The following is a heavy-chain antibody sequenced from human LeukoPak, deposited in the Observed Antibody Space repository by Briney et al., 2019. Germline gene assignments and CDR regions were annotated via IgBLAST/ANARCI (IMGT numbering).Heavy chain of an antibody. CDR3: AGGAIYCGGDCLYWYFDL. CDR1: GFTFSRYE. D-gene: IGHD2-21*02. J-gene: IGHJ2*01. Sequence: PGGSLRLSCAASGFTFSRYEMNWVRQAPGKGLEWVSYISSSGSTIYYADSVKGRFTISRDNAKNSLYLQMNSLRAEDTAVYYCAGGAIYCGGDCLYWYFDLWGRGTLVTVSS. CDR2: ISSSGSTI. V-gene: IGHV3-48*03.